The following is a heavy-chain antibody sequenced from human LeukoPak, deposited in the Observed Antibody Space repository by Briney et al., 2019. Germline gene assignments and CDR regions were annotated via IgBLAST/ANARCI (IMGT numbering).Heavy chain of an antibody. CDR2: IYYSGSS. J-gene: IGHJ4*02. Sequence: PSETLSLTCTVSGDSISSFYWSWIRQPPGKGLEWIGYIYYSGSSNYNPSLKSRVTISINTSKNQFSLNLTSVTAADTAVYFCARGAAPTSYWGQGTLVTGSS. CDR1: GDSISSFY. V-gene: IGHV4-59*01. CDR3: ARGAAPTSY. D-gene: IGHD6-25*01.